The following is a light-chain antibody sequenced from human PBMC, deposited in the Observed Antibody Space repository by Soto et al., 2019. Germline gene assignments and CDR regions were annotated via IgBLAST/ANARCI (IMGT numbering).Light chain of an antibody. CDR2: LTS. Sequence: IQMTQSPPSLTASVGDRVTITCRASQSVSTYLNWYQQKAGKAPTLLISLTSRRQSGVPSRFSGAGSETDFTLTISSLQPEDFATYFCQQTYNTYSFGQGTKVEMK. V-gene: IGKV1-39*01. J-gene: IGKJ2*01. CDR3: QQTYNTYS. CDR1: QSVSTY.